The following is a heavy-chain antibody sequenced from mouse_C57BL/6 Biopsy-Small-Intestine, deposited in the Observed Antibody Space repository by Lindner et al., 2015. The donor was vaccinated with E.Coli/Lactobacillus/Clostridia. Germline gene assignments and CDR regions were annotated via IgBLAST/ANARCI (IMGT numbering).Heavy chain of an antibody. CDR3: ARHEEGIYYGNYYFDY. V-gene: IGHV1-62-2*01. D-gene: IGHD2-1*01. J-gene: IGHJ2*01. CDR1: GYTSTEYT. CDR2: FYPGSGSI. Sequence: VQLQESGAELVKPGASVKLSCKASGYTSTEYTIHWVKQRSGQGLEWIGWFYPGSGSIKFNEKFKDKATLTADKSSNTVYMELSRLTSEDSAVYFCARHEEGIYYGNYYFDYWGQGTTLTVSS.